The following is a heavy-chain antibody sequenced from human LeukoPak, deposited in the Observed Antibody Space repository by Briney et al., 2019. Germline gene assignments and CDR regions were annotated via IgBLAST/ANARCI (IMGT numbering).Heavy chain of an antibody. CDR3: AKSGYQLLAGNWFDP. V-gene: IGHV3-30*18. CDR1: GFTFSSYG. CDR2: ISYDGSNK. D-gene: IGHD2-2*01. J-gene: IGHJ5*02. Sequence: PGRSLRLSCAASGFTFSSYGMHWVRQAPGKGLERVAVISYDGSNKYYADSVKGRFTISRDNSKNTLDLQMNSLRAEDTAVYYCAKSGYQLLAGNWFDPWGQGTLVTVSS.